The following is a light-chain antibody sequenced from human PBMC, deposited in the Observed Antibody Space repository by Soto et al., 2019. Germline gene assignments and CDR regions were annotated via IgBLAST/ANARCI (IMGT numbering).Light chain of an antibody. CDR3: QQRET. V-gene: IGKV1-39*01. Sequence: DIQMTQSPSSLSASVGDRVTITCRASQAIHSYLNWYQQKPGKAPNLLIFATSTLQSRVPSRFSGSGSGTDFTLTISSLQPEDFATYYCQQRETFGPGTKVDIK. CDR2: ATS. CDR1: QAIHSY. J-gene: IGKJ3*01.